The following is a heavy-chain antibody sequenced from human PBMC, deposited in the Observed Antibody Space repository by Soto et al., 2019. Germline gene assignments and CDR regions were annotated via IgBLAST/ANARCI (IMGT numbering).Heavy chain of an antibody. D-gene: IGHD2-21*01. J-gene: IGHJ6*02. V-gene: IGHV3-64*01. CDR3: ARRIPFGYGMDV. CDR2: ITSNGGNT. CDR1: GFTFSSYA. Sequence: EVQLVESGGGLVQPGGSLRLSCAASGFTFSSYAMHWVRQAPGKGLECVSAITSNGGNTDYASSVKGRFTISRDNSKNTLYLQRGSLRAEDMAVYYCARRIPFGYGMDVWGQGTTVTVSS.